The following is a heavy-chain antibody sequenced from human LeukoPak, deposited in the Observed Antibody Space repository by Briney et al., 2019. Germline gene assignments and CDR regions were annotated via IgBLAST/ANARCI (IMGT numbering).Heavy chain of an antibody. V-gene: IGHV3-66*01. CDR3: ARDRTGQQLISRKEYYYMDV. J-gene: IGHJ6*03. CDR2: IYSGGST. CDR1: EFSVGSNY. D-gene: IGHD4-11*01. Sequence: QPGGSLRLSCAASEFSVGSNYMTWVRQAPGKGLEWVSLIYSGGSTYYADSVKGRFTISRDNSKNTLYLQMNSLRAEDTAVYYCARDRTGQQLISRKEYYYMDVWGKGTTVTISS.